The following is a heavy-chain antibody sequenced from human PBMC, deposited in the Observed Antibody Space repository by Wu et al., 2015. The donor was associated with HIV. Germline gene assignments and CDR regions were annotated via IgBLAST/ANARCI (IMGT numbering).Heavy chain of an antibody. D-gene: IGHD3-10*01. J-gene: IGHJ6*02. CDR3: ARDLVVRGIPSPPNGYYGMDV. CDR1: GYTFINYY. V-gene: IGHV1-46*01. CDR2: INPSAGST. Sequence: QVQLVQSGAEVKKPGASVKVSCKASGYTFINYYMHWVRQAPGQGLEWMAIINPSAGSTNFAQKFQGRVTMTWDTSTSTGYMELSSLRSEDTAVYYCARDLVVRGIPSPPNGYYGMDVWGQGTTVTVSS.